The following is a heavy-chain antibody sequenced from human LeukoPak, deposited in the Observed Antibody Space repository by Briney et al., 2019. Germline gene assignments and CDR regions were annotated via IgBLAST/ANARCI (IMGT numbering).Heavy chain of an antibody. CDR1: GGSFSGYY. J-gene: IGHJ5*02. CDR3: ARGVSGIAAAAGP. V-gene: IGHV4-34*01. CDR2: INHSGST. D-gene: IGHD6-13*01. Sequence: KTSETLSLTCAVYGGSFSGYYRSWIRQPPGKGLEWIGEINHSGSTNYNPSLKSRVTTSVDTSKNQFSLKLSSVTAADTAVYYCARGVSGIAAAAGPWGQGTLVTVSS.